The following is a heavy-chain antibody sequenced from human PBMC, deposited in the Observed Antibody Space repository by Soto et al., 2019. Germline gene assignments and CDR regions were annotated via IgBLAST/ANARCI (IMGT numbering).Heavy chain of an antibody. Sequence: GASVKVSCKASGYTFTSYAMHWVRQAPGQRLEWMGWINAGNGNTKYSQKFQGRVTITRDTSASTAYMELSSLRSEDTAVYYCARVRSLESAYYYYGMDVWGQGTTVTVSS. CDR1: GYTFTSYA. CDR3: ARVRSLESAYYYYGMDV. V-gene: IGHV1-3*01. J-gene: IGHJ6*02. D-gene: IGHD3-3*01. CDR2: INAGNGNT.